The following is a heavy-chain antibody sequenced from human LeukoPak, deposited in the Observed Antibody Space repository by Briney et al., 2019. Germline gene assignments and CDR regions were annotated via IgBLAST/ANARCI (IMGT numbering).Heavy chain of an antibody. CDR2: IRYDGSNK. J-gene: IGHJ6*03. CDR1: GFTFSSYG. CDR3: ARAHYSPLWFGEFRPLSTYYYYYYYYMDV. Sequence: GGSLRLSCAASGFTFSSYGMHWVRQAPGKGLEWVAFIRYDGSNKYYADSVKGRFTISRDNSKNTLYLQMNSLRAEDTAVYYCARAHYSPLWFGEFRPLSTYYYYYYYYMDVWGKGTTVTVSS. V-gene: IGHV3-30*02. D-gene: IGHD3-10*01.